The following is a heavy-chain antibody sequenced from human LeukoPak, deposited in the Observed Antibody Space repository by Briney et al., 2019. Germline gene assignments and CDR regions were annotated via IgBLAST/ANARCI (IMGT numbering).Heavy chain of an antibody. J-gene: IGHJ4*02. D-gene: IGHD4-11*01. CDR3: ARRHLEPITTVTNLDY. CDR2: INHSGST. Sequence: SETLSLTCAVYGGSFSDYYWSWIRQPPGKGLEWIGEINHSGSTNYNPSLKSRVTISVDTSKNQFSLNLSSVTAADTAVYYCARRHLEPITTVTNLDYWGQGTLVTVSS. V-gene: IGHV4-34*01. CDR1: GGSFSDYY.